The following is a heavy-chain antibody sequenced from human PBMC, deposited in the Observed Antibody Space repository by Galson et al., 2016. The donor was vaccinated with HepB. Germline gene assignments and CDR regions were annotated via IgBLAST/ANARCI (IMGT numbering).Heavy chain of an antibody. CDR2: ISGSGGST. D-gene: IGHD3/OR15-3a*01. J-gene: IGHJ4*02. CDR1: GFTFSSYA. V-gene: IGHV3-23*01. Sequence: SLRLSCAASGFTFSSYAMSWVRQAPGKGLEWVSAISGSGGSTYYADSVKGRFTISRDNSENTLYLQMNSLRAEDTAVYYCAKPYDFWSGYSNYWGQGTLVTVSS. CDR3: AKPYDFWSGYSNY.